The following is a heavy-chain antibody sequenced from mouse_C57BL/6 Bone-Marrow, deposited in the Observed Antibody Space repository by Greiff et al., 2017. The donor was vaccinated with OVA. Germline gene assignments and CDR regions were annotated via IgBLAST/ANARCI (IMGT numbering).Heavy chain of an antibody. CDR1: GYTFTNYW. D-gene: IGHD1-1*01. CDR3: ARRGGSYYGSSYWYFDV. CDR2: IYPGGGYT. V-gene: IGHV1-63*01. J-gene: IGHJ1*03. Sequence: VKLVESGAELVRPGTSVKMSCKASGYTFTNYWIGWAKQRPGHGLEWIGDIYPGGGYTNYNEKFKGKATLTADKSSSTAYMQFSSLTSEDSAIYYCARRGGSYYGSSYWYFDVWGTGTTVTVSS.